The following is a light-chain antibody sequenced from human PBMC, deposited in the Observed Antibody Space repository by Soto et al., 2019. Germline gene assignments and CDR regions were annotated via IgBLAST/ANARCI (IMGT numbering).Light chain of an antibody. V-gene: IGKV1-5*03. Sequence: DIQMTQSPSTLSASVGDRVTITCRASQSISVWLAWYQQKAGKAPNLLIYKASRLESGVPSRFSGGGSETEFTLTISGLQPGDSATYYCQQYNSYSRTFGQGTKVEV. J-gene: IGKJ1*01. CDR2: KAS. CDR1: QSISVW. CDR3: QQYNSYSRT.